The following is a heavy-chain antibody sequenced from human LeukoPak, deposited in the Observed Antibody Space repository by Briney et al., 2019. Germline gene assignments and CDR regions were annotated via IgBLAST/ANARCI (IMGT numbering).Heavy chain of an antibody. V-gene: IGHV3-30*18. CDR2: TSYDGSNK. Sequence: GGSLRLSCAASGFTFSSYGMHWVRQAPGKGLEWVAVTSYDGSNKYYADSVKGRFTISRDNSKNTLYLQMNSLRAEDTAVYYCAKDSGSYDFWSGQFDYWGQGTLVTVSS. CDR3: AKDSGSYDFWSGQFDY. D-gene: IGHD3-3*01. J-gene: IGHJ4*02. CDR1: GFTFSSYG.